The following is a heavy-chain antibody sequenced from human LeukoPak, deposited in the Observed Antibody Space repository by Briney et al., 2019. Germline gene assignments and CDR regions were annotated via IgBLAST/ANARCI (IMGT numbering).Heavy chain of an antibody. J-gene: IGHJ4*02. D-gene: IGHD3-10*01. Sequence: PGGSLRLSCAASGFTFDDYAMHWVRHAPGKGLEWVSGISWNSGSIGYADSVKGRFTISRDNAKNSLYLQMNSLRAEDTALYYCAKGSYYGSGSDIDYWGQGTLVTVSS. CDR2: ISWNSGSI. V-gene: IGHV3-9*01. CDR1: GFTFDDYA. CDR3: AKGSYYGSGSDIDY.